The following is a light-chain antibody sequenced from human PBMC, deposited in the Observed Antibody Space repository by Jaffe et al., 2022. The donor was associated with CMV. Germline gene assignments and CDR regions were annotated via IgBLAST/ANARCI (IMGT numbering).Light chain of an antibody. CDR1: SSDIGTYNS. CDR3: SVHLTGGAVV. Sequence: QSALTQPASVSGSPGQSITISCTGTSSDIGTYNSVSWYQQHPGKAPKLMIYDVSNRPSGVSYRFSGSKSGNTASLTISGLQREDESDYYCSVHLTGGAVVFGGGTNLTVV. CDR2: DVS. J-gene: IGLJ2*01. V-gene: IGLV2-14*03.